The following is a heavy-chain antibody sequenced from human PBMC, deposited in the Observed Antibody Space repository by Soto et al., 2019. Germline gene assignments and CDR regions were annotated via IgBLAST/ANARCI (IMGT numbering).Heavy chain of an antibody. CDR2: INPSGGST. Sequence: SVKVSCKASGYTFTSYYMHWVRQAPGQGLEWMGIINPSGGSTSYAQKFQGRVTMTRDTSTRTVYMELSSLRSEDTAVYYCASPLSHYYYYGMDVWGQGTTLTVSS. CDR3: ASPLSHYYYYGMDV. J-gene: IGHJ6*02. V-gene: IGHV1-46*01. CDR1: GYTFTSYY.